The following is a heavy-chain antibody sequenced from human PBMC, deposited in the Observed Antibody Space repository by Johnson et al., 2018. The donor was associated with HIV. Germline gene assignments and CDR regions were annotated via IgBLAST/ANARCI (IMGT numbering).Heavy chain of an antibody. D-gene: IGHD6-13*01. CDR3: ARDASSWGDAFDA. CDR2: ISYDGSNK. V-gene: IGHV3-30*03. J-gene: IGHJ3*01. CDR1: GFTFSSYG. Sequence: QVQLVESGGGVVQPGRSLRLSCAASGFTFSSYGMHWVRQAPGKGLELVAVISYDGSNKYYADSVKGRFTISRDNSKNTLYLQMNGLRTEDTAVYYCARDASSWGDAFDAWGQGTMVTVSS.